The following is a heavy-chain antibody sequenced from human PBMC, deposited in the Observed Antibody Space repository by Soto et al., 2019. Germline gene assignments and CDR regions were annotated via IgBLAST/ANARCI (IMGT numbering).Heavy chain of an antibody. CDR3: ARGVAGPLHWFDP. CDR2: INAGNGNT. V-gene: IGHV1-3*01. CDR1: GYTFTSYA. D-gene: IGHD6-19*01. Sequence: QVQLVQSGAEVKKPGASVKVSCKASGYTFTSYAMHWVRQAPGQRLEWMGWINAGNGNTKYSQKLQGRVTITRDTSTNTAYMQLSTLTSEDTALYYCARGVAGPLHWFDPWGQGTLVTVSS. J-gene: IGHJ5*02.